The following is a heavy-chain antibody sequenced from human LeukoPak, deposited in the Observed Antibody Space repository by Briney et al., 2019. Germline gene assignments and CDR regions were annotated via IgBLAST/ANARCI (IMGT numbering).Heavy chain of an antibody. D-gene: IGHD3-22*01. CDR1: GGSISSYY. CDR2: IHYSGST. V-gene: IGHV4-59*08. Sequence: PSETLFLTCTVSGGSISSYYWSWIRQPPGKGLEWIGYIHYSGSTNSKPSLKSRVTISVDTSKNQFSLKLSSVTAADTAVYYCARSTSGGYYYALDYWGQGTLVTVSS. J-gene: IGHJ4*02. CDR3: ARSTSGGYYYALDY.